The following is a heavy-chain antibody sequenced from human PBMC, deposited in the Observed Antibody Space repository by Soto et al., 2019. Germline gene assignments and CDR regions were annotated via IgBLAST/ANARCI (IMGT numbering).Heavy chain of an antibody. D-gene: IGHD6-13*01. V-gene: IGHV3-23*01. Sequence: VGSLRLSCAASGVTFTTYVMAWVRQAPGKGLQWVSTITAGGETTYYADSVKGRFTISRDNSQNKVFLQMNSLRSEDTALYYCAKGSSSWYYFDSWGQGIPVTVSS. CDR2: ITAGGETT. J-gene: IGHJ4*02. CDR3: AKGSSSWYYFDS. CDR1: GVTFTTYV.